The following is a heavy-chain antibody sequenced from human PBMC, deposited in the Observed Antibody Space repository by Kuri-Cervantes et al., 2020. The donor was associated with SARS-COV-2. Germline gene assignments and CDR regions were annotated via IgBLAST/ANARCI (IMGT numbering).Heavy chain of an antibody. V-gene: IGHV3-23*01. CDR1: GVTYRFFA. CDR3: AKGEDIVSLPGHFDL. CDR2: ISTSGGSL. D-gene: IGHD2-15*01. J-gene: IGHJ4*02. Sequence: GGSLRLSCVVSGVTYRFFARHWVRQAPGKGLQWVASISTSGGSLYPADPVKGRFSISRDESNNVLYLQMDRLRGEDTAIYYCAKGEDIVSLPGHFDLWGQGTVVTVSS.